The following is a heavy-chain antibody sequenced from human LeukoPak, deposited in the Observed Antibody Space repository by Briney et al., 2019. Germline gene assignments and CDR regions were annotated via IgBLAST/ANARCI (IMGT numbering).Heavy chain of an antibody. V-gene: IGHV3-7*03. CDR1: GFTFSSYW. D-gene: IGHD7-27*01. J-gene: IGHJ4*02. CDR2: IKQDGSEK. Sequence: GGSLRLSCAASGFTFSSYWMSWVRQAPGKGLEWVANIKQDGSEKYYVDSVKGRSTISRDNAKNSLYLQMNSLRAEDTAVYYCASIYLTRALPVYWGQGTLVTVSS. CDR3: ASIYLTRALPVY.